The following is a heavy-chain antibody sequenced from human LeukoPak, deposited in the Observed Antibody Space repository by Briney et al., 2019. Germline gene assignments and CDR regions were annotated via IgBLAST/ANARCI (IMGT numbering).Heavy chain of an antibody. CDR2: INWNGGST. J-gene: IGHJ4*02. V-gene: IGHV3-20*04. CDR1: GFTFDDYG. Sequence: SGGSLRLSCAASGFTFDDYGMSWVRQAPGKGLEWVSGINWNGGSTGYADSVKGRFTISRDNAKNTLYLQMNSLRPEDTAVYYCAKGTSTSWSVDYWGQGNLVTVSS. D-gene: IGHD2-2*01. CDR3: AKGTSTSWSVDY.